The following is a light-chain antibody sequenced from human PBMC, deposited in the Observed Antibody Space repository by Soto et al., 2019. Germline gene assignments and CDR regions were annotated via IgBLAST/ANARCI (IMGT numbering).Light chain of an antibody. V-gene: IGKV1-27*01. CDR1: QGISNY. J-gene: IGKJ3*01. CDR2: GAS. Sequence: DIQMTQSPSSLSAFVGDRVTITCRASQGISNYLAWYQQKPGKVPNVLIYGASTLRSGVPSRFSGTGSGTDFTLTISSLQPEDVAIYYCQKDDSAPFTFGPGTTVELK. CDR3: QKDDSAPFT.